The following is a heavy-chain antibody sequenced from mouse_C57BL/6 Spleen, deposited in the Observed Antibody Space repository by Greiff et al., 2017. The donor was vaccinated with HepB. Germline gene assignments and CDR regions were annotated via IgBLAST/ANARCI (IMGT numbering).Heavy chain of an antibody. CDR1: GFTFSDYG. D-gene: IGHD1-1*01. J-gene: IGHJ1*03. V-gene: IGHV5-17*01. Sequence: EVQVVESGGGLVKPGGSLKLSCAASGFTFSDYGMHWVRQAPEKGLEWVAYISSGSSTIYYADTVKGRFTISRDNAKNTLFLQMTSLRSEDTAMYYCARGITTVRGYFDVWGTGTTVTVSS. CDR3: ARGITTVRGYFDV. CDR2: ISSGSSTI.